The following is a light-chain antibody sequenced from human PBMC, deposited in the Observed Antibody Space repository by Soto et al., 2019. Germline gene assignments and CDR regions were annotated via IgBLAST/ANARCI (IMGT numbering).Light chain of an antibody. Sequence: DIQMTQSPSSLSASVGDRVTITCRASQSISSYLNWYQQKPGKAPVLLIYAASRLQSGVPSRFNGSGSGTDFTLTINSLQPEDFATYYCQHSYTTPRTFGQGTKLEIK. CDR2: AAS. CDR3: QHSYTTPRT. V-gene: IGKV1-39*01. CDR1: QSISSY. J-gene: IGKJ2*01.